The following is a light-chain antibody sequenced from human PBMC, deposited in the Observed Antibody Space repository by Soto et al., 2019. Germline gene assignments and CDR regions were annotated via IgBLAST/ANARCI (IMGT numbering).Light chain of an antibody. Sequence: IGLTQSAGTLSLSPGERATLSCKARQGVXNNYLAGYQQKPGQAPRLPXDGASSRATGSPDRXSGGGSGTDFTLTISRLEPEDFAVYYCQQYKNGPSTFGQGTKVDI. J-gene: IGKJ1*01. CDR3: QQYKNGPST. CDR1: QGVXNNY. V-gene: IGKV3-20*01. CDR2: GAS.